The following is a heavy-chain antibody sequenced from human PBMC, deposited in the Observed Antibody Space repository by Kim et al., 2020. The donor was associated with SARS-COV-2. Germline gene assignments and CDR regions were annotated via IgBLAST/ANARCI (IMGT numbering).Heavy chain of an antibody. CDR1: GYSFTSYW. CDR3: ARPQASDSEGYYYYGMDV. D-gene: IGHD2-21*02. Sequence: GESLKISCKGSGYSFTSYWIGWVRQMPGKGLEWMGIIYPGDSDTRYSPSFQGQVTISADKSISTAYLQWSSLKASDTAMYYCARPQASDSEGYYYYGMDVWGQGTTVTVSS. V-gene: IGHV5-51*01. J-gene: IGHJ6*02. CDR2: IYPGDSDT.